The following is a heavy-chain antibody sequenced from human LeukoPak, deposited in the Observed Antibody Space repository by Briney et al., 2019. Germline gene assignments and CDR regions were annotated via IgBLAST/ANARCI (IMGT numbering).Heavy chain of an antibody. CDR3: ARGYSSGWYLMYYYYYMDV. CDR2: ISAYNGNT. CDR1: GYTFTSYG. V-gene: IGHV1-18*01. Sequence: ASVKVSCKASGYTFTSYGISWVRQAPGQGLEWMGWISAYNGNTNYAQKLQGRVAMTTDTSTSTAYMELRSLRSDDTAVYYCARGYSSGWYLMYYYYYMDVWGKGTTVTISS. J-gene: IGHJ6*03. D-gene: IGHD6-19*01.